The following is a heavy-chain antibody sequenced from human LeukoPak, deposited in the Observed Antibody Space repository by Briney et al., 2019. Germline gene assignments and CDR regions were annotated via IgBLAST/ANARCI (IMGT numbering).Heavy chain of an antibody. CDR2: VYYSGST. Sequence: PSETLSLTCTVSGGSISTYYWSWIRQPPGKGLEWIGYVYYSGSTDYNPSLKSRVTVSMDTSKNQFSLRLTSVTAADTAMFYCARSGYYYDKIDIWGQGIMVTVSS. CDR1: GGSISTYY. J-gene: IGHJ3*02. CDR3: ARSGYYYDKIDI. D-gene: IGHD3-22*01. V-gene: IGHV4-59*08.